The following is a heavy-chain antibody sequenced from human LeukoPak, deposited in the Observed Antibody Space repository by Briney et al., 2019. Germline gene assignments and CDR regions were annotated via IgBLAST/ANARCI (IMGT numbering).Heavy chain of an antibody. CDR2: IYPGDSDT. J-gene: IGHJ4*02. Sequence: GESLKISCKASGYSFTNYWIGWVRRMPGKGLEWVGIIYPGDSDTRYSPSFQGQVTISADKSISTAFLQWSSLKASDTAMYYCASGYNNYFFDCWGQGTLVTVSS. CDR1: GYSFTNYW. V-gene: IGHV5-51*01. D-gene: IGHD5-24*01. CDR3: ASGYNNYFFDC.